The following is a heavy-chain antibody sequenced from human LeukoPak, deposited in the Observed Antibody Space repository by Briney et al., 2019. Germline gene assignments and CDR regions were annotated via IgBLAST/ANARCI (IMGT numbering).Heavy chain of an antibody. D-gene: IGHD3-10*02. J-gene: IGHJ6*04. V-gene: IGHV3-48*04. CDR3: AELGITMIGGV. CDR1: GFTCNTYN. CDR2: ISSSGSTI. Sequence: GGSLRLSCAASGFTCNTYNMNWVRQAPGKGLEWVSYISSSGSTIYYADSVKGRFTISRDNAKNSLYLQMNSLRAEDTAVYYCAELGITMIGGVWGKGTTVTISS.